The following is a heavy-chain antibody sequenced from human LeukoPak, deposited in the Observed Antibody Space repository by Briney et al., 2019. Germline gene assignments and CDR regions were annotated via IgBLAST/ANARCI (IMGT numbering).Heavy chain of an antibody. CDR3: AKDLGAEVGVDY. J-gene: IGHJ4*02. CDR2: ISYDGSNK. CDR1: GFTFSSYG. V-gene: IGHV3-30*18. Sequence: GGSLRLSCAASGFTFSSYGMHWVRQAPGKGLEWVAVISYDGSNKYYADSVKGRFTISGDNSKNTLYLQMNSLRAEDTAVYYCAKDLGAEVGVDYWGQGTLVTVSS. D-gene: IGHD3-3*01.